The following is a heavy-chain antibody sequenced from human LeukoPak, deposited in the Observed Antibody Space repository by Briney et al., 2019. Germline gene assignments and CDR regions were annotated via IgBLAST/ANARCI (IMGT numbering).Heavy chain of an antibody. CDR2: IIPIFGTA. Sequence: SVKVSCKASGGTFSSYAISWVRQAPGQGLEWMGGIIPIFGTANYAQKFQGRVTITADESTSTAYMELNSLKTEDTAVYYCSCCTTPPDYWGQGTLVTVSS. J-gene: IGHJ4*02. V-gene: IGHV1-69*01. CDR3: SCCTTPPDY. D-gene: IGHD2-15*01. CDR1: GGTFSSYA.